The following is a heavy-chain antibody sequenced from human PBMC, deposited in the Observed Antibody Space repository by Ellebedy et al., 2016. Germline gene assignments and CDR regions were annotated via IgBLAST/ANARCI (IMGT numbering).Heavy chain of an antibody. J-gene: IGHJ4*02. CDR1: GFSVSSNY. Sequence: GGSLRLSCVVSGFSVSSNYMSWVRQAPGKGLEWVSVLYSGGTIFYADLVKGRFTISRDNSKNTLYLQMNRLRAEDTAVYYCARGNTIPGPEPLDYWGQGTLITVSS. V-gene: IGHV3-66*01. CDR2: LYSGGTI. D-gene: IGHD1-14*01. CDR3: ARGNTIPGPEPLDY.